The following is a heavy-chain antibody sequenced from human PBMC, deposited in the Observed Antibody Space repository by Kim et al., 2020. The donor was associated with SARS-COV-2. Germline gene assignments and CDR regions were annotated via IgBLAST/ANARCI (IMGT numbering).Heavy chain of an antibody. D-gene: IGHD3-3*01. CDR2: IIPIFGTA. V-gene: IGHV1-69*13. Sequence: SVKVSCKASGGTFSSYAISWVRQAPGQGLEWMGGIIPIFGTANYAQKFQGRVTITADESTSTAYMELSSLRSEDTAVYYCARPQPFWSGYSLESYYYYGMDVWGXGTTVXVSS. CDR3: ARPQPFWSGYSLESYYYYGMDV. J-gene: IGHJ6*01. CDR1: GGTFSSYA.